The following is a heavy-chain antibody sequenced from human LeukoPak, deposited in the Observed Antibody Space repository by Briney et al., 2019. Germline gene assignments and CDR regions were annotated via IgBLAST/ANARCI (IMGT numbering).Heavy chain of an antibody. D-gene: IGHD3-10*01. CDR1: GYTFTSYG. Sequence: ASVKVSCKASGYTFTSYGISRVRQAPGHGLEWMGWISAYNGNTNYAQKLQGRVTMTTDTSTSTACMELRSLRSDDTAVYYCARGYYGSGSYYNGAYNWFDPWGQGTLVTVSS. CDR3: ARGYYGSGSYYNGAYNWFDP. J-gene: IGHJ5*02. V-gene: IGHV1-18*01. CDR2: ISAYNGNT.